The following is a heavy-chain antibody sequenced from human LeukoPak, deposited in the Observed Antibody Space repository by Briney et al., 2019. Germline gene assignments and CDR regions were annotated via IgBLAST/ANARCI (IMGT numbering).Heavy chain of an antibody. D-gene: IGHD4-17*01. CDR3: AKDLSYGDFFIPLDF. Sequence: GGSLRLSCAASGFMFSSFAMSWVRQAPGKGLEWVSGISGSGTKIYYADFVKGRFIISRDCSKNTLYLQLNRLRAEDTAVYFCAKDLSYGDFFIPLDFWGQGTLVTVSS. V-gene: IGHV3-23*01. CDR2: ISGSGTKI. CDR1: GFMFSSFA. J-gene: IGHJ4*02.